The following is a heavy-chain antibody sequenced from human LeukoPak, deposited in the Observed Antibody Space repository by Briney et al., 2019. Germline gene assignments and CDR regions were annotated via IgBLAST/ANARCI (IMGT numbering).Heavy chain of an antibody. J-gene: IGHJ4*02. CDR2: IKSKTDGGTT. V-gene: IGHV3-15*01. Sequence: GGSLRLSCAASGFTFSNVWMRWVRQAPGKGLEWVGRIKSKTDGGTTDYAAPVKGRFTISRDDSKNTLYLQMNSLKTEDTAVYYCTTYRVVVPAAPFDYWGQGTLVTVSS. D-gene: IGHD2-2*01. CDR3: TTYRVVVPAAPFDY. CDR1: GFTFSNVW.